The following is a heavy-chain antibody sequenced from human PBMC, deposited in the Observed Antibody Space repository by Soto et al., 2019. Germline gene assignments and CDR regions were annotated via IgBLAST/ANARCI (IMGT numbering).Heavy chain of an antibody. Sequence: ASVKVSCKASGYTFTLYYIHWVRQAPGQGLEWVGLINPIDGTTTYAQRFQGRVTMTRDTSTSTVYMELSSLRSEDTAVYYCARDKSLAPQDYGDYDRMSGSASDIWGQGTMVTVSS. J-gene: IGHJ3*02. CDR3: ARDKSLAPQDYGDYDRMSGSASDI. D-gene: IGHD4-17*01. V-gene: IGHV1-46*03. CDR1: GYTFTLYY. CDR2: INPIDGTT.